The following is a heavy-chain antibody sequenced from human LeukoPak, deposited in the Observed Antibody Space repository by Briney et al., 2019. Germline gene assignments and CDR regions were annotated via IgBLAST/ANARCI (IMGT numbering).Heavy chain of an antibody. Sequence: ASVKVSCKASGYTFTGYYMHWVRQAPGQGLEWMGWIYPNSGGTNYAQKFRGRVTVTRDTSISTAYMELSRLRSDDTAVYYCAREAYDSGSFRTDYYYMDVWGKGTTVTISS. J-gene: IGHJ6*03. CDR3: AREAYDSGSFRTDYYYMDV. CDR1: GYTFTGYY. V-gene: IGHV1-2*02. D-gene: IGHD3-10*01. CDR2: IYPNSGGT.